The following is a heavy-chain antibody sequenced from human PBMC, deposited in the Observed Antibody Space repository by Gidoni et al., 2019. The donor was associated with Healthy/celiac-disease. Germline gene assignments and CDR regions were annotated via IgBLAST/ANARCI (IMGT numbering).Heavy chain of an antibody. CDR2: ISGSGGST. V-gene: IGHV3-23*01. D-gene: IGHD3-22*01. J-gene: IGHJ5*02. Sequence: EVQLLEAGGGLVQPGGSLRLYCAASGFTFSSSAMSWVRQAPGKGLEWVSAISGSGGSTYYADSVKCRFTISRDNSKNTLYLQMNSLRAEDTAVYYCAKAPLYYYDSMAWFDPWGQGTLVTVSS. CDR1: GFTFSSSA. CDR3: AKAPLYYYDSMAWFDP.